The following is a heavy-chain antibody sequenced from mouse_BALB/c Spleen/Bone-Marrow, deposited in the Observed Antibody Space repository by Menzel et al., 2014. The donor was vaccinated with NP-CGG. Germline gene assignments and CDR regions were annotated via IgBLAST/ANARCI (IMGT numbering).Heavy chain of an antibody. CDR2: ISNGSSTI. J-gene: IGHJ4*01. D-gene: IGHD2-4*01. V-gene: IGHV5-17*02. CDR1: GFTFSSFG. Sequence: EVQRVESGGGLVQPGGSRKLSCAASGFTFSSFGMHWVRQAPEKGLEWVAYISNGSSTIYYADTVEGRFTISRVNPKNTLFLQMTSLRSEDTAMYYCARKGAMITHYYAMDYWGQGTSVTVSS. CDR3: ARKGAMITHYYAMDY.